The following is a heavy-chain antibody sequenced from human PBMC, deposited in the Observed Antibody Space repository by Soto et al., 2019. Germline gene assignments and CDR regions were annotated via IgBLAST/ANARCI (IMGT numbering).Heavy chain of an antibody. CDR3: ASLPHEGGPFYGSGSSNWFDP. CDR1: GFTFSSYA. D-gene: IGHD3-10*01. J-gene: IGHJ5*02. CDR2: ISYDGSNK. V-gene: IGHV3-30-3*01. Sequence: QVQLVESGGGVVQPGRSLRLSCAASGFTFSSYAMHWVRQAPGKGLEWVAVISYDGSNKYYADSVKGRFTISRDNSKNTLYLQMNSLRAEDTAVYYCASLPHEGGPFYGSGSSNWFDPWGQGTLVTVSS.